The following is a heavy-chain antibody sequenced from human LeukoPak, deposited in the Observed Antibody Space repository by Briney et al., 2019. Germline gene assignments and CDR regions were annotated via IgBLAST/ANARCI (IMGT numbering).Heavy chain of an antibody. CDR2: IYYSGST. Sequence: PSETLSLTCTVSGGSISSHCWSWIRQPPGKGLEWIGYIYYSGSTNYNPSLKSRVTISVDTSKNQFSLKLSSVTAADTAVYYCARAPGGGVSLLSWGQGTLVTVSS. CDR3: ARAPGGGVSLLS. D-gene: IGHD3-16*02. J-gene: IGHJ4*02. V-gene: IGHV4-59*11. CDR1: GGSISSHC.